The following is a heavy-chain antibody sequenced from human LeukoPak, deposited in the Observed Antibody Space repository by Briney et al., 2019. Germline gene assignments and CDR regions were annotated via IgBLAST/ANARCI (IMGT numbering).Heavy chain of an antibody. V-gene: IGHV3-21*01. J-gene: IGHJ4*02. CDR3: ARSPPYSSGWEIDY. CDR1: GFTFSSYS. Sequence: PGGSLRLSCAASGFTFSSYSMNWVRQAPGKGLEWVSSISSSSSYIYYADSVKGRFTISRDNAKSSLYLQMNSLRAEDTAVYYCARSPPYSSGWEIDYWGQGTLVTVSS. CDR2: ISSSSSYI. D-gene: IGHD6-19*01.